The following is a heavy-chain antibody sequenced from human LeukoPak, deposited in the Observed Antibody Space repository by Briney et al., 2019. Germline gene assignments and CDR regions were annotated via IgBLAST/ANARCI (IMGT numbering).Heavy chain of an antibody. V-gene: IGHV4-30-2*01. CDR2: IYHSGST. D-gene: IGHD6-13*01. J-gene: IGHJ4*02. CDR3: ARDPGPPGAAGGDY. CDR1: GGSISSGGYY. Sequence: PSETLSLTCTVSGGSISSGGYYWSWIRQPPGKGLERIGYIYHSGSTYYNPSLKSRVTISVDRSKNQFSLKLSSVTAADTAVYYCARDPGPPGAAGGDYWGQGTLVTVSS.